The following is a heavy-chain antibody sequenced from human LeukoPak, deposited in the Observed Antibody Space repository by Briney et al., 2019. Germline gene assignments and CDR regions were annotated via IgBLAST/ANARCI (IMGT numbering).Heavy chain of an antibody. CDR2: IRYDGSNK. J-gene: IGHJ6*03. CDR3: AKVGGDTAMVKPYYYYMDV. D-gene: IGHD5-18*01. CDR1: GFTFSSYG. Sequence: GGSLRLSCAASGFTFSSYGMHWVRQAPGKGLEWVAFIRYDGSNKYYADSVKGRFTISRDNSKNTLYLQMNSLRAEDTAVYYCAKVGGDTAMVKPYYYYMDVWGKGTTVTVSS. V-gene: IGHV3-30*02.